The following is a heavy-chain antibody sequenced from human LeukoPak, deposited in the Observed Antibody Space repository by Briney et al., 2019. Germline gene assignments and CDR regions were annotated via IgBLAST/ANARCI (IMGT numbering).Heavy chain of an antibody. CDR3: ARLDYYYDSSGYLFDY. V-gene: IGHV3-48*04. D-gene: IGHD3-22*01. Sequence: GGSLRLSCAASGFTFSSYSTNWVRQAPGKGLEWVSYISSSSSTIYYADSVKGRFTISRDNAKNSLYLQMNSLRAEDTAVYYCARLDYYYDSSGYLFDYWGQGTLVTVSS. CDR2: ISSSSSTI. CDR1: GFTFSSYS. J-gene: IGHJ4*02.